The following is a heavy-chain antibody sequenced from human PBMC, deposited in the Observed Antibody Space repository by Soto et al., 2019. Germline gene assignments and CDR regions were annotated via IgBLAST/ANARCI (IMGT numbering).Heavy chain of an antibody. CDR2: VNPKRGDA. CDR1: GYKFTNYY. Sequence: QVVLVQSGAEVKKPGDSVKVSCKSSGYKFTNYYIHWVRQAPGQGPEWMGWVNPKRGDAIYAQKFQGWVTVTRDMATTTAYLEVNSLKPDDTAVYFCARDPGHPGQYWYFDLWGRGTLVPVSS. CDR3: ARDPGHPGQYWYFDL. V-gene: IGHV1-2*04. J-gene: IGHJ2*01.